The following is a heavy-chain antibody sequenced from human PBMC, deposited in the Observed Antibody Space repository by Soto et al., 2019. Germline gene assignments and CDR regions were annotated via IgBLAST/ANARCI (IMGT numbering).Heavy chain of an antibody. V-gene: IGHV4-59*01. Sequence: QVQLQESGPGLVKSSETLSLTCTVSGDSITSYYWSWIRQPPGKGLEWIGYIYYSGSTKYNPSLKGRFTISVDTSKNQFSLNLSSVTAADTAVYYCARGLAYYGMDVWGQGTTVTVSS. J-gene: IGHJ6*02. CDR2: IYYSGST. CDR3: ARGLAYYGMDV. CDR1: GDSITSYY.